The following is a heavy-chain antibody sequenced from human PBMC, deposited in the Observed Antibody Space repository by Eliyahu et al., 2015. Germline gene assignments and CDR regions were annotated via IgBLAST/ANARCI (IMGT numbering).Heavy chain of an antibody. CDR1: GFXFXDXW. Sequence: EVQLVESGGGLAKPGGSLRLSCAASGFXFXDXWXSWVRQAPGKGLEWVGLIKRKSEGGTTDYAAPVKGRFTISRDDSKNTLYLEMNSLKIEDAGVYYCTTAPRVAPPYYYYAVDVWGQGTTVNVSS. V-gene: IGHV3-15*01. J-gene: IGHJ6*02. CDR3: TTAPRVAPPYYYYAVDV. CDR2: IKRKSEGGTT.